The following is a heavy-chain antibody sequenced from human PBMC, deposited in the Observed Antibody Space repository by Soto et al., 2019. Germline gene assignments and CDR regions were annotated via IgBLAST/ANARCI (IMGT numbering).Heavy chain of an antibody. CDR2: IYHSGST. CDR1: GYSLSSGYF. CDR3: ARGRYSGYDRYYFDS. V-gene: IGHV4-38-2*01. D-gene: IGHD5-12*01. Sequence: SETLSLTCAVSGYSLSSGYFWGWIRQPPGKGLEWMGSIYHSGSTYYNSSLKSRLSISVDTSKNRFSLHLSSVTAADTAVYYCARGRYSGYDRYYFDSWGQGTLVTAPQ. J-gene: IGHJ4*02.